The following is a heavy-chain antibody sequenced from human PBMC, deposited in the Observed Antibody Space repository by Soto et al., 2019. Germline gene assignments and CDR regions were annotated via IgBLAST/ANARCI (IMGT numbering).Heavy chain of an antibody. D-gene: IGHD6-13*01. CDR1: GGSISSPNL. CDR2: IYHIGST. Sequence: QVRLQESGPGLVKPSGTLSLTCAVSGGSISSPNLWTWVRQPPGKGLEWIGEIYHIGSTTFNPSPKSRVSVAVDKSKNHFSLNLSSVTAADTAVYYCARSPRSIAAGGIDFWGQGILVTVSS. J-gene: IGHJ4*01. V-gene: IGHV4-4*02. CDR3: ARSPRSIAAGGIDF.